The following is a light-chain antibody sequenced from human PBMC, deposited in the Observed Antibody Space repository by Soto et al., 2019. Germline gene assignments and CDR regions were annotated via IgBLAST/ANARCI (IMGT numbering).Light chain of an antibody. J-gene: IGKJ4*02. CDR3: QQSGSSPLT. CDR1: QSVSSSY. Sequence: EIVLTQSPGTLSLSPGERATLSCRASQSVSSSYLGWYQQKPGQAPKILIYGASSRATGIPDRFNGSGSGTDFTLTISRLEPEDFAVYYCQQSGSSPLTFGGGTKVEIK. CDR2: GAS. V-gene: IGKV3-20*01.